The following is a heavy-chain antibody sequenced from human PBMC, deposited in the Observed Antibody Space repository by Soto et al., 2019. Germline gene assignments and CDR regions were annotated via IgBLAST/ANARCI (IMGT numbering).Heavy chain of an antibody. CDR3: ETLAAISGFDI. J-gene: IGHJ3*02. V-gene: IGHV3-33*01. D-gene: IGHD2-2*02. Sequence: QVQLVESGGGVVQPGRSLRLSCAASGFTFSSYGMHWVRQAPGKGLEWVAVIWYDASNEYYAASVKGRFTISRDNSNNTLYLQMNSLRADDTAVYYWETLAAISGFDIWGQGTIVTVSS. CDR1: GFTFSSYG. CDR2: IWYDASNE.